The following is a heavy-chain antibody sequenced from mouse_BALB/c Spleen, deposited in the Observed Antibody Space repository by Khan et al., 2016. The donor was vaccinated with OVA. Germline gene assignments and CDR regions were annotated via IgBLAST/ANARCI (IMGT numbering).Heavy chain of an antibody. J-gene: IGHJ2*01. Sequence: QVQLKQSGAELAKPGASVKMSCKASGYTFTSYWMHWVKQRPGQGLEWIGYINPSTGYTEYNQKFKDKATLTADKSSSTAYMQLSSLTSEDSAVDDCARKDDYYFDYRGQDATLTISS. D-gene: IGHD2-4*01. CDR2: INPSTGYT. CDR3: ARKDDYYFDY. V-gene: IGHV1-7*01. CDR1: GYTFTSYW.